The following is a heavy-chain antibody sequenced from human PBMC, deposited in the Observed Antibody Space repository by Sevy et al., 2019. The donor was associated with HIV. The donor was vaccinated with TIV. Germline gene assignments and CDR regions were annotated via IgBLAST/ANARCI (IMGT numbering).Heavy chain of an antibody. D-gene: IGHD1-7*01. V-gene: IGHV1-2*06. J-gene: IGHJ6*02. CDR3: ARDGGGGTTNSGMDV. CDR2: VYPNSGGT. CDR1: GYTFTGDY. Sequence: ASVKVSCKASGYTFTGDYLHWVRQAPGQGLEWMGRVYPNSGGTNYARKFQGRVTMTRDTPISTAYMELSRLRFDDTAVYYCARDGGGGTTNSGMDVWGQGTTVTVSS.